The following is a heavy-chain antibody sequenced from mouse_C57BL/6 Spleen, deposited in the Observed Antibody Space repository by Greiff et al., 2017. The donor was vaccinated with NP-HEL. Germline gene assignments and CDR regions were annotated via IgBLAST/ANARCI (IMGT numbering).Heavy chain of an antibody. Sequence: QVQLKESGAELVRPGTSVKMSCKASGYTFTNYWIGWAKQRPGHGLEWIGDIYPGGGYTNYNEKFKGKATLTADKSSSTAYMQFSSLTSEDSAIYYCARSDSNYFDYWGQGTTLTVSS. CDR3: ARSDSNYFDY. D-gene: IGHD2-5*01. CDR1: GYTFTNYW. V-gene: IGHV1-63*01. J-gene: IGHJ2*01. CDR2: IYPGGGYT.